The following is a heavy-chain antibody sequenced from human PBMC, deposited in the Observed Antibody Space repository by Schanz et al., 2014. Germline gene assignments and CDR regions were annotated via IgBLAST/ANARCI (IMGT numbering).Heavy chain of an antibody. CDR3: ARPSSVVGITGWFDT. J-gene: IGHJ5*02. V-gene: IGHV4-39*01. Sequence: QLQLRESGPGLVKPSETLSLICSVSGTSITSSTYYWGWIRQPPGKGPEWIGSISYSGNTYYTPSLKSRAPISLDTSKNQSPLKLTSVTAADTAVYYCARPSSVVGITGWFDTWGQGTLVTVSS. CDR1: GTSITSSTYY. CDR2: ISYSGNT. D-gene: IGHD3-22*01.